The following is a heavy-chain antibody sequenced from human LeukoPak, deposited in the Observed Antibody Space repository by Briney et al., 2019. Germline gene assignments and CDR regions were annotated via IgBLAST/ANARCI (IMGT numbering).Heavy chain of an antibody. Sequence: PSETLSLTCTVYGGSFSGYYWSWIRQPPGKGLEWIAEINHSGRTNYNPSLKSRVTMSVDTSKNQFFVKLSSVTAAETAVYYCVRIDDYWGQGTLVTVSS. CDR1: GGSFSGYY. CDR2: INHSGRT. V-gene: IGHV4-34*01. CDR3: VRIDDY. D-gene: IGHD2-15*01. J-gene: IGHJ4*02.